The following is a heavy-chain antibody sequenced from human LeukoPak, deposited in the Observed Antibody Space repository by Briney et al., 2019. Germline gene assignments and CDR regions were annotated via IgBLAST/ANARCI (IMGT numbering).Heavy chain of an antibody. CDR1: GFTFSSYA. V-gene: IGHV3-23*01. J-gene: IGHJ6*03. Sequence: GGSLRLSCAASGFTFSSYAMNWVRQAPGKGLEWVSAISGSGGSTYYADSVKGRFTISSDNSKNTLYLQMNSLRAEDTAVYYCAKDGALYYYYYYMDVWGKGTTVTVSS. CDR3: AKDGALYYYYYYMDV. CDR2: ISGSGGST. D-gene: IGHD3-16*01.